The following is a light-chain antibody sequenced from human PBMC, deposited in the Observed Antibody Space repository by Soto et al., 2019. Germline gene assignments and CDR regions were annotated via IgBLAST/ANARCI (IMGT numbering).Light chain of an antibody. Sequence: DIQMTQSPSTLSGSVGDRVTITCRASQTISSWLAWYQQKPGKAPKLLIYKASTLKSGVPSRFSGSGSGTEFTLTISSLQPDDFATYYCHQYDSFPWTFGQGTKVDIK. V-gene: IGKV1-5*03. CDR1: QTISSW. J-gene: IGKJ1*01. CDR2: KAS. CDR3: HQYDSFPWT.